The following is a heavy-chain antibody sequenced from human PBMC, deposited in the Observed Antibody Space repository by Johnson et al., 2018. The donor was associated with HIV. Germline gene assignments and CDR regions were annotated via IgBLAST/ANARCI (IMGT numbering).Heavy chain of an antibody. V-gene: IGHV3-66*01. CDR3: ARDPGPQWELEATDAFDI. D-gene: IGHD1-26*01. CDR1: GFTFSSYA. CDR2: IYSGGST. Sequence: VQLVESGGGLVQPGGSLRLSCAASGFTFSSYAMSWVRQAPGKGLEWVSVIYSGGSTHYADSVKGRFTISRDNAKNTLYLQMNSLRAEDTDVYYCARDPGPQWELEATDAFDIWGQGTMVTVSS. J-gene: IGHJ3*02.